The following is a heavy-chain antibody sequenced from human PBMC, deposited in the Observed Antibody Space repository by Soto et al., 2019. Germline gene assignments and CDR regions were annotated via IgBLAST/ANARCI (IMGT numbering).Heavy chain of an antibody. J-gene: IGHJ5*02. Sequence: SETLSLTCAVYGVSFSGYYWSWIRQPPGKGLEWIGEINHSGSTNYNPSLKSRVTISVDTSKNQFSLKLSSVTAADTAVYYCARSVDIVVVPAATNNWFDPWGQGTLVTVSS. D-gene: IGHD2-2*03. CDR2: INHSGST. CDR3: ARSVDIVVVPAATNNWFDP. V-gene: IGHV4-34*01. CDR1: GVSFSGYY.